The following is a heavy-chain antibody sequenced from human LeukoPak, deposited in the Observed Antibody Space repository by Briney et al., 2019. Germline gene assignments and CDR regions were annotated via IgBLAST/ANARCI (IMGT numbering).Heavy chain of an antibody. Sequence: SETLPLTCTVSGGSISGYYWSWIRQPPGKGLEWIGYIYYTGTTDYNPSLKSRVTISVDTSKNQFSLNLSSVTAADTAVYYCARVDIAMVIVDYWGQGTLVTVSS. D-gene: IGHD5-18*01. V-gene: IGHV4-59*01. CDR1: GGSISGYY. CDR3: ARVDIAMVIVDY. CDR2: IYYTGTT. J-gene: IGHJ4*02.